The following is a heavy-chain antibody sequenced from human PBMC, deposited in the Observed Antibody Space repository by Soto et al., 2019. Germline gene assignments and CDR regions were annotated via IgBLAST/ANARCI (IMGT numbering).Heavy chain of an antibody. CDR1: GGSVTSGGYY. D-gene: IGHD2-21*02. Sequence: SETLSLTCTVSGGSVTSGGYYWSWIRQHPGKGLEWIGYISYSGSTHYNPSLKSRVTISVDTSKNQFSLKLSSVTAADTAVYYCATPPPFFGGDCYSLYFQYWGQGTLGTVSS. CDR2: ISYSGST. CDR3: ATPPPFFGGDCYSLYFQY. J-gene: IGHJ1*01. V-gene: IGHV4-31*03.